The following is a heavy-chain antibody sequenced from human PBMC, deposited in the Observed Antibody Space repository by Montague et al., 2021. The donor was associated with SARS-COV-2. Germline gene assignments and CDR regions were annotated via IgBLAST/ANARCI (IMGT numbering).Heavy chain of an antibody. D-gene: IGHD7-27*01. J-gene: IGHJ4*02. Sequence: SETLSLTCTVSGGSISSSYWSWIRQPPGKGLEWIGYISHYGSANYNPSLKSRVTISVDTSKNQFSLKLGSVTAGDTAVYYCASDGNWDWYYFDYWGQGTLVTVSS. CDR1: GGSISSSY. CDR3: ASDGNWDWYYFDY. CDR2: ISHYGSA. V-gene: IGHV4-59*08.